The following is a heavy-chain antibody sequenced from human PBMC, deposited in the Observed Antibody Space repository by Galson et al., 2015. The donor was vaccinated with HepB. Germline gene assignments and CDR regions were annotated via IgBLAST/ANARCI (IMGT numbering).Heavy chain of an antibody. J-gene: IGHJ5*02. V-gene: IGHV3-15*01. Sequence: SLRLSCAASRFTFTNAWMNWVRQAPGKGLEWVGRIKSKTGGGTTDYAAPVKGRFTISRDDSKSTLYLQINSLKTEDTAVYYCTGYLTSSVAATGRASTRAWFDPWGQGTLVTVSP. CDR3: TGYLTSSVAATGRASTRAWFDP. CDR1: RFTFTNAW. CDR2: IKSKTGGGTT. D-gene: IGHD6-13*01.